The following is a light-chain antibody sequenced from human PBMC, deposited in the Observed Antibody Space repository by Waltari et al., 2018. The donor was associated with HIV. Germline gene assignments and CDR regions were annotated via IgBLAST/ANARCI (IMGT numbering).Light chain of an antibody. V-gene: IGLV1-40*01. CDR3: QSYDNSLSGTYV. CDR2: GNT. CDR1: NSNIGADYD. J-gene: IGLJ1*01. Sequence: QSVLTQPPSLSGIPGQRLTISCTGSNSNIGADYDVHWYQHLPGTAPKVLIYGNTNRPSGVPDRFSGSKSGASASLVITGLRAEDEADYYCQSYDNSLSGTYVFGGGTKVNVL.